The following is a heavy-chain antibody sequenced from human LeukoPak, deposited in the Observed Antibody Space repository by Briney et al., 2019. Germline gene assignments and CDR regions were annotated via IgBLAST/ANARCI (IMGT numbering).Heavy chain of an antibody. CDR3: ARLLAARRDYYYYYYMDV. J-gene: IGHJ6*03. CDR2: TYYRSKWSS. V-gene: IGHV6-1*01. Sequence: SQTLSLTCAIFGDSVSRNTAGWNWIRESPSRGLDWLGRTYYRSKWSSDFAPSVRHRITINPDTSTNQFSLQLNSVTPEDTAVYYCARLLAARRDYYYYYYMDVWGKGTTVTVSS. D-gene: IGHD6-6*01. CDR1: GDSVSRNTAG.